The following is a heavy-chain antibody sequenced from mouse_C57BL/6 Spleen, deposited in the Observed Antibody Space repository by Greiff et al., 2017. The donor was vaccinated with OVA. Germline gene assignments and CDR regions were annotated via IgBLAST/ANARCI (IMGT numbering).Heavy chain of an antibody. CDR3: ARNFYDYDDYAMDY. Sequence: VKLQQSGPGLVQPSQSLSITCTVSGFSLTSYGVHWVRQSPGKGLEWLGVIWSGGSTDYNAAFISRLSISKDNSKSQVFFKMNSLQADDTAIYYCARNFYDYDDYAMDYWGQGTSVTVSS. J-gene: IGHJ4*01. CDR2: IWSGGST. CDR1: GFSLTSYG. D-gene: IGHD2-4*01. V-gene: IGHV2-2*01.